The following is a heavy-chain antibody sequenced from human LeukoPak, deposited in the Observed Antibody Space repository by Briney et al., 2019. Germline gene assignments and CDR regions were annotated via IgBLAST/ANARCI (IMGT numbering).Heavy chain of an antibody. CDR2: IYHSGST. V-gene: IGHV4-39*07. CDR3: ARLGGYDSLTVDY. Sequence: SETLSLTCTVSGGSISNSNYYWGWIRQPPGKGLEWIGSIYHSGSTYYNPSLKSRVTISVDTSKNQFSLKLSSVTAADTAVYYCARLGGYDSLTVDYWGQGTLVTVSS. CDR1: GGSISNSNYY. J-gene: IGHJ4*02. D-gene: IGHD3-9*01.